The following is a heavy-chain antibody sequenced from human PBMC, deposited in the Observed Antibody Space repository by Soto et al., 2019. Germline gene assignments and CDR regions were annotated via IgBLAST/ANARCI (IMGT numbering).Heavy chain of an antibody. V-gene: IGHV4-34*01. CDR2: INHSGST. J-gene: IGHJ4*02. CDR1: GGSFSGYY. Sequence: SETLSLTCAVYGGSFSGYYWSWIRQPPGKGLEWIGEINHSGSTNYNPSLKSRVTISVDTSKNQFSLKLSSVTAADTAVYYCARGGNIVATITFGTFGYWGQGTLVTVSS. D-gene: IGHD5-12*01. CDR3: ARGGNIVATITFGTFGY.